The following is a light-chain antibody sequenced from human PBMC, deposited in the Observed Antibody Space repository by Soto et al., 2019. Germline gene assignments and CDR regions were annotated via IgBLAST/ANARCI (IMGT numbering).Light chain of an antibody. J-gene: IGKJ5*01. CDR2: DAS. CDR3: QQRSNWQA. Sequence: EIVLTQSPATLSLSPGERATLSCRASQSVDTYLAWYQQKPGQAPRLLIYDASNRATDIPARFSGSGSGTDFTLTINSLEPEDFAVYYCQQRSNWQAFGQGTRLEMK. V-gene: IGKV3-11*01. CDR1: QSVDTY.